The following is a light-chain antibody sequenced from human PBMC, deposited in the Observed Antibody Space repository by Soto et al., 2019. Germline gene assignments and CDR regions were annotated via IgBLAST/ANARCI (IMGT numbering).Light chain of an antibody. J-gene: IGLJ1*01. CDR2: DVS. Sequence: QSVLTQPRSVSGSPGQSVTISCTGTSSDVGGYNYVSWYQQHPGKAPKVMIYDVSKRPSGVPDRFSGSKSGNTASLTISGPQAEDEADYYCCSYAGSPYVFGTGTKVTVL. CDR1: SSDVGGYNY. CDR3: CSYAGSPYV. V-gene: IGLV2-11*01.